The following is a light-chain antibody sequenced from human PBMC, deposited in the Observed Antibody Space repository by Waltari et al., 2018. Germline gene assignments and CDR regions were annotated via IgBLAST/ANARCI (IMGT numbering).Light chain of an antibody. CDR2: WAS. Sequence: DIVMTQSPDSLAVSLGERATINCKSSQSVLYSSDNKNYLAWYQQKPGQPPKLPFYWASTRDSGVPDRFSGSGSGTDFTLTISSLQAEDVAVYYCQQHYTTPFTFGPGTTVDIK. CDR1: QSVLYSSDNKNY. V-gene: IGKV4-1*01. J-gene: IGKJ3*01. CDR3: QQHYTTPFT.